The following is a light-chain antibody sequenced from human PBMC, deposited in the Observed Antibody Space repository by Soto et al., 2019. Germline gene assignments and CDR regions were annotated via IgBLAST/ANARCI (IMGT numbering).Light chain of an antibody. V-gene: IGKV1-39*01. J-gene: IGKJ1*01. CDR2: DAS. CDR1: QDIATY. CDR3: QQSYSTPRT. Sequence: QMTQSPSSLSASVGDRVTITCQASQDIATYLNWYQQKPGKAPNLLIYDASNLETGVPSRFSGGGSGTDFTLTISSLQPEDFATYYCQQSYSTPRTFGQGTKVDIK.